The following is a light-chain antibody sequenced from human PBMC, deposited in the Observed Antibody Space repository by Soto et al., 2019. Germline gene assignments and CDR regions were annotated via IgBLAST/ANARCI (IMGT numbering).Light chain of an antibody. CDR1: QSVLYSSNNKNY. CDR2: WAS. CDR3: QQYYSTPRT. V-gene: IGKV4-1*01. Sequence: DIVITQSHESLAVSLGERATINCKSSQSVLYSSNNKNYLAWYQQKPGQPPKLLIYWASTRESGVPDRFSGSGSGTDFTLPISSLQAEDVAVYYCQQYYSTPRTFGQGTKVDIK. J-gene: IGKJ1*01.